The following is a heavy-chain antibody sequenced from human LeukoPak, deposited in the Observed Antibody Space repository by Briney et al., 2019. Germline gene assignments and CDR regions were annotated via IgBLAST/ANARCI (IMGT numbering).Heavy chain of an antibody. D-gene: IGHD1-20*01. CDR3: ARVIGTTAGDN. CDR2: ISSSSTSI. Sequence: PGGSLRLSCEASGFSFSSYSMDWVHQAPGKGLEWVSSISSSSTSIYYADSVKGRFTISRDNAKNSLYLQMNSLRAEDTAVYYCARVIGTTAGDNWGQGTLVSVSS. CDR1: GFSFSSYS. J-gene: IGHJ4*02. V-gene: IGHV3-21*01.